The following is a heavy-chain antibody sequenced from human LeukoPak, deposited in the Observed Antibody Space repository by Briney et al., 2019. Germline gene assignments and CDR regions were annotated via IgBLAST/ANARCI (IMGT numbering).Heavy chain of an antibody. CDR1: GFTVRRNV. D-gene: IGHD1-14*01. CDR2: IYSDDRA. V-gene: IGHV3-66*02. CDR3: ASGFAGFQETRYYYYLDF. J-gene: IGHJ6*03. Sequence: GGYVRLSCVASGFTVRRNVMSWVRQAPGKGLAWVSIIYSDDRAFYADSVKGRFTISRNNSKNTLFLQMSSLKPEGTAIYDCASGFAGFQETRYYYYLDFWGKGTTVTVSS.